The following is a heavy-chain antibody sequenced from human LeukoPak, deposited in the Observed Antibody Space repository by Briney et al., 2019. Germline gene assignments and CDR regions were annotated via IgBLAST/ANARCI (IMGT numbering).Heavy chain of an antibody. V-gene: IGHV1-69*04. D-gene: IGHD3-22*01. CDR2: IIPILGIA. Sequence: SVKVSCKASGGTFSSYAISWVRQAPGQGLEWMGRIIPILGIANYAQKFQGRVTITADKSTSTAYMELSSLRSEDTAVYYCARSHYYYDSSGYYYWGQGTLVTVSS. J-gene: IGHJ4*02. CDR3: ARSHYYYDSSGYYY. CDR1: GGTFSSYA.